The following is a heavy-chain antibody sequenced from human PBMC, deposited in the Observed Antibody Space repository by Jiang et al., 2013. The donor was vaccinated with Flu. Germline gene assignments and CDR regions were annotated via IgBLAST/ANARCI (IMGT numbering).Heavy chain of an antibody. J-gene: IGHJ5*02. CDR2: ISFDGSNK. V-gene: IGHV3-30*07. Sequence: GRSLRLSCAASGFHLSVAYTMHWVRQAPGKGLECVATISFDGSNKYYADSVKGRFTISRDNAKNSLYLQMNSLRADDTAVYYCTRGQSRSGIVGAIYNCFDPWGQGTLVTVSS. CDR1: GFHLSVAYT. CDR3: TRGQSRSGIVGAIYNCFDP. D-gene: IGHD1-26*01.